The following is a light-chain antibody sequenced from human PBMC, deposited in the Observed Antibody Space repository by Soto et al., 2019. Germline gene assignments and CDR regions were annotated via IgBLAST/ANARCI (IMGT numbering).Light chain of an antibody. CDR2: DAS. V-gene: IGKV3-11*01. Sequence: EIVMTQSPGTLSLSPGEIATLSCRASQSFRGLLAWYQQKPGQAPRLLIYDASNRATGIPARFSGSGSGTDFTLTISSLEPEDFAVYYCQQRSNWPRTFGPGTKVDIK. J-gene: IGKJ3*01. CDR1: QSFRGL. CDR3: QQRSNWPRT.